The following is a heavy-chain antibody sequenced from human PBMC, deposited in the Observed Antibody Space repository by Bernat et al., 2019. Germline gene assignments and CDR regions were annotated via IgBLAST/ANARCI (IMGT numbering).Heavy chain of an antibody. CDR3: ARDNYYDSMSLYYGMDV. CDR1: GYTFTSYY. J-gene: IGHJ6*02. Sequence: QVQLVQSGAEVKKPGASVKVSCKASGYTFTSYYMHWVRQAPGQGLEWMGIINPSGGSTSCAQKFQGRVTMTRDTSTSTVYMELSSLRSEDTAVYYCARDNYYDSMSLYYGMDVWGQGTTVTVSS. V-gene: IGHV1-46*01. CDR2: INPSGGST. D-gene: IGHD3-22*01.